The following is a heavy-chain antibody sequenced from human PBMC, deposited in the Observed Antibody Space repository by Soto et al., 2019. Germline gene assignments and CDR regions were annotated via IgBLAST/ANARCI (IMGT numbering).Heavy chain of an antibody. D-gene: IGHD3-3*01. V-gene: IGHV3-49*03. CDR3: TRGHFVYYDFWSGYHDAFDI. CDR2: IRSKAYGGTT. J-gene: IGHJ3*02. CDR1: GFTFGDYA. Sequence: GGSLRLSCTASGFTFGDYAMSWFRQAPGKGLEWVGFIRSKAYGGTTEYAASVKGRFTISRDDSKSIAYLQMNSLKTEDTAVYYCTRGHFVYYDFWSGYHDAFDIWXQGTMVTVSS.